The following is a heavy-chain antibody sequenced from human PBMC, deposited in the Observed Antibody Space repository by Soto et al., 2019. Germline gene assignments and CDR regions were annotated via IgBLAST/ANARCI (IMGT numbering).Heavy chain of an antibody. Sequence: ASETLSLTCTVSGGSISSYYWSWIRQPPGKGLEWIGYIYYSGSTNYNPSLKSRVTISVDTSKNQFSLKLSSVTAADTAVYYCASPNGYSSSWYSFDYWGQGTLVTVSS. V-gene: IGHV4-59*08. J-gene: IGHJ4*02. CDR1: GGSISSYY. CDR3: ASPNGYSSSWYSFDY. CDR2: IYYSGST. D-gene: IGHD6-13*01.